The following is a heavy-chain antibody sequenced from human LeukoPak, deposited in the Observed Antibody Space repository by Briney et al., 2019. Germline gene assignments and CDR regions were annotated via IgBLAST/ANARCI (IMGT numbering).Heavy chain of an antibody. J-gene: IGHJ6*02. CDR1: GFTFSRYS. D-gene: IGHD3-16*01. CDR2: ISSSSSYI. V-gene: IGHV3-21*01. Sequence: PGGSLRLSCAGSGFTFSRYSMNWVRQAPGKGLEGVSSISSSSSYIYYADSVKGRFTISRDNAKNSLYLQMSRLRAEDTAVYYCARVAGELPYYSYGMDVWGQGTTVTVSS. CDR3: ARVAGELPYYSYGMDV.